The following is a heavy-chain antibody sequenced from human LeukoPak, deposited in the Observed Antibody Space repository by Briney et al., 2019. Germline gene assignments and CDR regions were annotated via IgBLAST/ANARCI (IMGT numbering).Heavy chain of an antibody. CDR2: IDPDGSTT. Sequence: GGSLRLSCAASGFTFSTYWMHWVRQAPGEGLVWVSRIDPDGSTTNYADSVKGRFTTSRDNAKNTLYLQMNSLRAEDTALYYCTRVQAGRAGLMDVWGRGTTVTVSS. CDR3: TRVQAGRAGLMDV. CDR1: GFTFSTYW. D-gene: IGHD6-13*01. J-gene: IGHJ6*02. V-gene: IGHV3-74*01.